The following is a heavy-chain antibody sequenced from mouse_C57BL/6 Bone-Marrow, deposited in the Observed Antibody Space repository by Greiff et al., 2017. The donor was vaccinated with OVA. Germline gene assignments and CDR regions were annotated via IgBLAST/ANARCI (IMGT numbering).Heavy chain of an antibody. V-gene: IGHV5-16*01. Sequence: EVKLVESEGGLVQPGSSMKLSCTASGFTFSDYYMAWVRQVPEKGLEWVANINHDGSSTYYLDSLKSRFIISRDNAKNILYLQMSSLKSEDTATYYCAGVAGVTTTDYYAMDYWGQGTSVTVSS. CDR1: GFTFSDYY. D-gene: IGHD2-2*01. CDR2: INHDGSST. CDR3: AGVAGVTTTDYYAMDY. J-gene: IGHJ4*01.